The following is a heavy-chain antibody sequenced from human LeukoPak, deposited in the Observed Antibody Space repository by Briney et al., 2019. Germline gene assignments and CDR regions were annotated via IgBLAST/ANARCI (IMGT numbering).Heavy chain of an antibody. J-gene: IGHJ4*02. Sequence: ASETLSLTCTVSGVSISSSNSYWGWIRQPPGKGLEWIGSIYYSGNTYYNASLKSQVSISIDTSKNQFSLRLTSVTAADTAVYYCARDHSGRMVRGGDFDYWGQGTLVTVSS. CDR3: ARDHSGRMVRGGDFDY. V-gene: IGHV4-39*01. D-gene: IGHD3-10*01. CDR1: GVSISSSNSY. CDR2: IYYSGNT.